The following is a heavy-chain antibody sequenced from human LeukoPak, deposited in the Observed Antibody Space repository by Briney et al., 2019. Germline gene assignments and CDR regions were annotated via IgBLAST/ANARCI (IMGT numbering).Heavy chain of an antibody. CDR3: AEDRSSGWYLVGMDV. CDR1: GFTFSSYA. D-gene: IGHD6-19*01. V-gene: IGHV3-23*01. CDR2: ISGSGGST. J-gene: IGHJ6*02. Sequence: GGSLRLSCAASGFTFSSYAMSWVRQAPGKGLEWVSAISGSGGSTYYADSVKGRFTISRDNSKNTLYLQMNSLRAEDTAVYYCAEDRSSGWYLVGMDVWGQGTTVTVSS.